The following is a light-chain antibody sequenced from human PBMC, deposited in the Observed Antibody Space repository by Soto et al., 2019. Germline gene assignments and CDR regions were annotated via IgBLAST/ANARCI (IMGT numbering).Light chain of an antibody. CDR1: QSIYSY. V-gene: IGKV3-11*01. CDR2: DAS. J-gene: IGKJ1*01. Sequence: EIVLTQSPATLSLSPGERATLSCRASQSIYSYLAWYQHKPGQAPRLLIHDASHRATGIPARLSGSGSGTDFTLTISSLEPEDFAVYYCQQRSNWPTFGQGTKVEIK. CDR3: QQRSNWPT.